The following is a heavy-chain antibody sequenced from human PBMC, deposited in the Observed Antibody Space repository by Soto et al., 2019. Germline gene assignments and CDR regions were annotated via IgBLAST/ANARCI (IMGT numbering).Heavy chain of an antibody. Sequence: QSQTLSLTCAISGDSVSSNSAAWNWIRQSPSRGLEWLGRTYYRSKWYNDYAVSVKSRITINPDTSKNQFSLQLNSVTPEDTAVYYCARDRVNYYGSGSLFYYGMDVWGQGTTVTVSS. V-gene: IGHV6-1*01. CDR2: TYYRSKWYN. J-gene: IGHJ6*02. D-gene: IGHD3-10*01. CDR1: GDSVSSNSAA. CDR3: ARDRVNYYGSGSLFYYGMDV.